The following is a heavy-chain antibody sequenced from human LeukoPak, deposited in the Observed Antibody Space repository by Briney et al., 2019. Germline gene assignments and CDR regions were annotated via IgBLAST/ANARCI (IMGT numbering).Heavy chain of an antibody. J-gene: IGHJ4*02. CDR2: IYHSGST. V-gene: IGHV4-34*01. CDR1: GGSFIGYY. Sequence: SETLSLTCAVYGGSFIGYYWSWIRQPPGKGLEWIGEIYHSGSTNYNPSLKSRVTISVDKSKNQFSLKLSSVTAADTAVYYCARGGAAVAGIFDYWGQGTLVTVSS. D-gene: IGHD6-19*01. CDR3: ARGGAAVAGIFDY.